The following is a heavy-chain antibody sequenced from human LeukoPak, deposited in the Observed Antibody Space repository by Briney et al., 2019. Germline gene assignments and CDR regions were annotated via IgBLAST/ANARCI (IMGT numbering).Heavy chain of an antibody. CDR3: AKNYDSSGYYPHDAFDI. D-gene: IGHD3-22*01. V-gene: IGHV3-23*01. CDR2: IGGSGVTK. CDR1: GFKFTNYA. J-gene: IGHJ3*02. Sequence: PGGSLRLSCAASGFKFTNYAMHWVRQAPGKGLEWVSTIGGSGVTKFYADSVAGRFTISRDNSNNALFLQMNNLRAEDMAIYYCAKNYDSSGYYPHDAFDIWGQGTMVTVSS.